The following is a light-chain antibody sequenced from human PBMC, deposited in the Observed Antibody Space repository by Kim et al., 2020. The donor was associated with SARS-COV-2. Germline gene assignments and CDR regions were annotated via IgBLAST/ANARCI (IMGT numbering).Light chain of an antibody. J-gene: IGKJ2*01. V-gene: IGKV1-5*01. CDR3: QQYNNYPNT. Sequence: DIQMTQSPFTLSASVGDRVTITCRASQSITSCLPWYQQQPGNAPKLLLSYASSLESGVPSRFSGSGSGTEFTLTISSLQPDDFATYHCQQYNNYPNTCGQETKLEI. CDR2: YAS. CDR1: QSITSC.